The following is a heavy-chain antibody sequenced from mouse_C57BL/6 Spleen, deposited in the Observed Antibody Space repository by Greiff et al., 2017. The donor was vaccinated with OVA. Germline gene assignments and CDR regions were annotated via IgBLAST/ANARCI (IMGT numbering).Heavy chain of an antibody. CDR2: ISSGSSTI. CDR3: AIWAWFAY. CDR1: GFTFSDYG. Sequence: ELMLVESGGGLVKPGGSLKLSCAASGFTFSDYGMHWVRQAPEKGLEWVAYISSGSSTIYYADTVKGRFTISRDNAKNTLFLQMTSLRSEDTAMYYCAIWAWFAYWGQGTLVTVSA. D-gene: IGHD4-1*01. J-gene: IGHJ3*01. V-gene: IGHV5-17*01.